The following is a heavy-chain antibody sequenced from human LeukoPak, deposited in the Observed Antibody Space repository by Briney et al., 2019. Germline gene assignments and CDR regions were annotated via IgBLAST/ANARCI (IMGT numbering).Heavy chain of an antibody. CDR2: ISGSGGST. J-gene: IGHJ4*02. CDR1: GFTFSSYG. D-gene: IGHD3-22*01. V-gene: IGHV3-23*01. Sequence: GGSLRLSCAASGFTFSSYGMHWVRQAPGKGLEWVSAISGSGGSTYYADSVKGRFTISRDNSKNTLYLQMNSLRAEDTAVYYCAKGDSSGYPTIDLFDYWGQGTLVTVSS. CDR3: AKGDSSGYPTIDLFDY.